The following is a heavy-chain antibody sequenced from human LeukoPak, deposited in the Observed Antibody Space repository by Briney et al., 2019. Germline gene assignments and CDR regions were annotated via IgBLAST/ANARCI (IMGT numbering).Heavy chain of an antibody. CDR3: AKHNRDCSSTSCYLGGYFDY. CDR1: GFTFSYYA. Sequence: GGCLRLSCAASGFTFSYYAMSWVRQAPEKGLEWDSGISGSGGSTYYADSVKGRFTISRDNSKNTLYLQMNSLRAEDTAVYYCAKHNRDCSSTSCYLGGYFDYWGQGTLVTVSS. J-gene: IGHJ4*02. D-gene: IGHD2-2*01. V-gene: IGHV3-23*01. CDR2: ISGSGGST.